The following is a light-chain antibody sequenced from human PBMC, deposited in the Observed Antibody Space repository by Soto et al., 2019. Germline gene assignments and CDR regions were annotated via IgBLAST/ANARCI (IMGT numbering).Light chain of an antibody. V-gene: IGLV4-69*01. CDR2: LNSDGSH. Sequence: QSVLTQSPSASASLGASVKLTCTLSSGHSSYAIAWHQQQPEKGPRYLMNLNSDGSHTKGDGIPDRFSGSSSWAERYLTISSLQSEDEADYYCQTWATGIRVFGGGTKLTVL. CDR3: QTWATGIRV. J-gene: IGLJ3*02. CDR1: SGHSSYA.